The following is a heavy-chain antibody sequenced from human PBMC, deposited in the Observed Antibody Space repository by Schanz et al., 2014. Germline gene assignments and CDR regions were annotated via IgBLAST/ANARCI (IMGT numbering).Heavy chain of an antibody. V-gene: IGHV3-23*04. Sequence: VQLVESGGGLVKPGGSLRLSCAASGFIFNDYYMNWIRQAPGKGLEWVSGISGSGVITYYEDSVKGRFTISRDNSKNTLYLQMNSLRAEDTAIYYCAKYRYSVFDFDYWGQGTLVTVSS. J-gene: IGHJ4*02. D-gene: IGHD3-16*02. CDR3: AKYRYSVFDFDY. CDR1: GFIFNDYY. CDR2: ISGSGVIT.